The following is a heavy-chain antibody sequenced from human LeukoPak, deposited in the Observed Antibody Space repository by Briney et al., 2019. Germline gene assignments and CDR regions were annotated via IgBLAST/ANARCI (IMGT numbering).Heavy chain of an antibody. V-gene: IGHV1-69*13. J-gene: IGHJ4*02. CDR1: GGTFSSYA. CDR3: AMELELSRAARDDY. D-gene: IGHD1-7*01. CDR2: IIPIFGTA. Sequence: SVKVSCKASGGTFSSYAISWVRQAPGQGLEWMGGIIPIFGTANYAQKFQGRVTITADESTSTAYMELSSLRSEDTAVYYCAMELELSRAARDDYWGQGTLVTVSS.